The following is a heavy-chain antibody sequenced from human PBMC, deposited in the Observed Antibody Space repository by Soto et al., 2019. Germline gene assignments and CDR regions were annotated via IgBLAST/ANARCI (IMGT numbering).Heavy chain of an antibody. CDR2: ISYDGSNK. CDR3: ASGRSGWSGYYIPDY. CDR1: GFTFSSYA. D-gene: IGHD3-3*01. V-gene: IGHV3-30-3*01. J-gene: IGHJ4*02. Sequence: GGSLRLSCAASGFTFSSYAMHWVRQAPGKGLEWVAVISYDGSNKYYADSVKGRFTISRDNSKNTLYLQMNSLRAEDTAVYYCASGRSGWSGYYIPDYWGQGTLVTVSS.